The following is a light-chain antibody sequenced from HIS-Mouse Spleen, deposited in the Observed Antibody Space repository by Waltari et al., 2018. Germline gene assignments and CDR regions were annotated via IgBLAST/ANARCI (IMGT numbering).Light chain of an antibody. CDR2: EDS. CDR1: ALPTNY. V-gene: IGLV3-10*01. CDR3: YSTDSSGNHRV. J-gene: IGLJ2*01. Sequence: SYELTQPPSVSVSPGQTARITCSGDALPTNYPYRYQQKSGPAPVLVIYEDSKRPSGIPERFSGSSSGTMATLTISGAQVEDEADYYCYSTDSSGNHRVFGGGTKLTVL.